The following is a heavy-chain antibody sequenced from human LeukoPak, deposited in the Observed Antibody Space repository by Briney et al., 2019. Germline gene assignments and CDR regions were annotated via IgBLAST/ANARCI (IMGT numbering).Heavy chain of an antibody. J-gene: IGHJ4*02. CDR3: AFSGTYGVY. Sequence: GGSLRLSCAASGFVFSNYHMNWVRQAPGKGLKWVSYISSGSGTMYYADSVKGRFTISRDNAKKSVYLQMNSLRAEDTAVYYCAFSGTYGVYWGQGTLVTVSS. D-gene: IGHD1-26*01. CDR2: ISSGSGTM. CDR1: GFVFSNYH. V-gene: IGHV3-48*01.